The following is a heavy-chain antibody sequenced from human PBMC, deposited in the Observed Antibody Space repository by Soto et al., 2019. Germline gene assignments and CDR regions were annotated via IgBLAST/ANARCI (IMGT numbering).Heavy chain of an antibody. J-gene: IGHJ6*02. V-gene: IGHV1-69*01. D-gene: IGHD3-22*01. CDR2: IIPIFDIT. Sequence: QVQLVQSGAEVKKPGSSVKVSCKASGGTFRSYSISWVRQAPGQGLEWMGGIIPIFDITNYAQQFQGRVTITADESTSTDYMELSSLGSYDTAVYYCARPDEGGYSSNHHYYYALDVWGQGTTVTV. CDR3: ARPDEGGYSSNHHYYYALDV. CDR1: GGTFRSYS.